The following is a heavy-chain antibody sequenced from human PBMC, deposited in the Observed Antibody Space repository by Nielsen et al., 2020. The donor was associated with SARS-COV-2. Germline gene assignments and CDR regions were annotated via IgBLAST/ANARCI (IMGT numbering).Heavy chain of an antibody. CDR3: ARGNTKDHSLDV. D-gene: IGHD2-8*01. CDR2: ISYSGST. CDR1: GGSISHFY. J-gene: IGHJ6*02. V-gene: IGHV4-59*08. Sequence: SETLSLTCTVSGGSISHFYWSWIRQPPGKGLEWIGYISYSGSTYYNPSLKSRVDVSVDTSKNQFSLKLSSVTAADTAVYYCARGNTKDHSLDVWGQGTTVTVSS.